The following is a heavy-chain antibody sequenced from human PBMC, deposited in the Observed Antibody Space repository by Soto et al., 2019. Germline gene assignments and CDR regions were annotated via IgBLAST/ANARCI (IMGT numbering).Heavy chain of an antibody. Sequence: GGSLRLSCAASGFTFSSYVMHWARQATGKGLEWVSAIGTAGDTYYPGSVKGRFTISRENAKNSLYLQMNSLRAKDTAVYYCARGWAGKYYFDYWGQGTLVTVSS. V-gene: IGHV3-13*01. CDR3: ARGWAGKYYFDY. CDR2: IGTAGDT. D-gene: IGHD6-19*01. CDR1: GFTFSSYV. J-gene: IGHJ4*02.